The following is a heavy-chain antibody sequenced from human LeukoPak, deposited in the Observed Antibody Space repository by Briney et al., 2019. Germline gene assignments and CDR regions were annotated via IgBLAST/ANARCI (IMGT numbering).Heavy chain of an antibody. Sequence: SVKVSCKASGGTFSSYTISWVRQAPGQGLEWMGRIIPILGMANYAQKFQGRVTITADKSTSTAYMELSSLRSEDTAVYYCARSPTWNAWYFDLWGRGTLVTVSS. CDR2: IIPILGMA. CDR1: GGTFSSYT. D-gene: IGHD1-1*01. V-gene: IGHV1-69*02. J-gene: IGHJ2*01. CDR3: ARSPTWNAWYFDL.